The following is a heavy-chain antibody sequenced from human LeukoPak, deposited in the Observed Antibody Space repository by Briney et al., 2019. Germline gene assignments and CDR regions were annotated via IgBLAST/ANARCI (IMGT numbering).Heavy chain of an antibody. Sequence: SETLSLTCTVSGGSISSYYWSWIRQPPGKGLEWIGYIYYSGSTNYNPSLKSRLTISVDTSKNQFSLNLSSVTAADTAVYFCASSTWELLYYYFDLWGRGTLVTVSS. V-gene: IGHV4-59*08. J-gene: IGHJ2*01. D-gene: IGHD1-26*01. CDR2: IYYSGST. CDR1: GGSISSYY. CDR3: ASSTWELLYYYFDL.